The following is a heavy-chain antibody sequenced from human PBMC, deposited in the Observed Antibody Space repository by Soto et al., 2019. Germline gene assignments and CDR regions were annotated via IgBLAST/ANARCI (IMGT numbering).Heavy chain of an antibody. D-gene: IGHD3-22*01. CDR3: ARDYYDSSGYYNWFDP. J-gene: IGHJ5*02. V-gene: IGHV1-3*01. CDR1: GYTFTSYA. CDR2: INAGNGNT. Sequence: ASVKVSCKASGYTFTSYAMHWVRQAPGQRLEWMGWINAGNGNTKYSQKFQGRVTTTRDTSASTAYMELSSLRSEDTAVYYCARDYYDSSGYYNWFDPWGQGTLVTVSS.